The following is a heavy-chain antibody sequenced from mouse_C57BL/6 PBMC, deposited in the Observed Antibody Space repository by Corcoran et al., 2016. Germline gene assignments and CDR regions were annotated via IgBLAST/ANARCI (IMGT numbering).Heavy chain of an antibody. CDR2: ISYDGSH. Sequence: DVQLQESGPGLVKPSQSLSLTCSVTGYSITSGYYWNWIRQFPGNKLEWMGYISYDGSHNYNPSLKIRISITRDTTKNQFFLKLNSVTTEDTATYYCASGSSYYFDYWGQGTTLTVSS. CDR3: ASGSSYYFDY. D-gene: IGHD1-1*01. J-gene: IGHJ2*01. V-gene: IGHV3-6*01. CDR1: GYSITSGYY.